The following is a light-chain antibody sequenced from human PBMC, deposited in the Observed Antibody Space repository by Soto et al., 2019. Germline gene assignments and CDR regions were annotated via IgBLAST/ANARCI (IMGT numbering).Light chain of an antibody. J-gene: IGKJ1*01. CDR2: GAS. Sequence: EIVMTQSSATLSVSPGERAALSCRASQAVSSHLAWYQHKPGQAPRLLIYGASTRATGIPARFSGSGSGTDFTLTISSVQSEDFGVYYCQQYLKWPLTFGQGTKVEIK. CDR3: QQYLKWPLT. CDR1: QAVSSH. V-gene: IGKV3-15*01.